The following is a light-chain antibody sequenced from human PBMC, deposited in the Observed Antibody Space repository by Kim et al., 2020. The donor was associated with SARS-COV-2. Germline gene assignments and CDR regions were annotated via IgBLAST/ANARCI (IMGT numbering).Light chain of an antibody. CDR3: QQYHEIPRT. CDR2: WAS. CDR1: QSVLHSSTSKNS. V-gene: IGKV4-1*01. Sequence: DIVMTQSPDSLAVSLGERATINCKSSQSVLHSSTSKNSLAWYQQKPGQPPKLLIYWASTRESGVPERFSGSRSGTDFTLTITSLQAGDVAVYYCQQYHEIPRTFGQGTRVEIK. J-gene: IGKJ1*01.